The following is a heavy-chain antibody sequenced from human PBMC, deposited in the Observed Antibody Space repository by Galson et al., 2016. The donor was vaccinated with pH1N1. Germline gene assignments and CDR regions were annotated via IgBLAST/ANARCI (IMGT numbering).Heavy chain of an antibody. J-gene: IGHJ6*02. CDR1: RFTFSSYW. CDR2: IKQDGSEK. V-gene: IGHV3-7*03. D-gene: IGHD6-13*01. CDR3: ARAGSSWDTYYYYYGMDV. Sequence: SLRLSCAASRFTFSSYWMSWVRQAPGKGLEWVANIKQDGSEKHYADSVKGRFTISRDNAKNSLYLQMNSRRAEDTAVYYCARAGSSWDTYYYYYGMDVWGQGSTVTVSS.